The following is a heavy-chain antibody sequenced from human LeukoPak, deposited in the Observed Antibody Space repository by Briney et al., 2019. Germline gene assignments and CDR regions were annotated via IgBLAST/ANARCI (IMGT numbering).Heavy chain of an antibody. CDR2: IYHSGST. CDR1: GGSISSYY. J-gene: IGHJ3*02. V-gene: IGHV4-59*01. D-gene: IGHD6-13*01. Sequence: SETLSLTCTVSGGSISSYYWSWIRQPPGKGLEWIGYIYHSGSTNYNPSLKSRVTISVDTSKNQFSLKLSSVTAADTAVYYCARAHIAAAGTEAFDIWGQGTMVTVSS. CDR3: ARAHIAAAGTEAFDI.